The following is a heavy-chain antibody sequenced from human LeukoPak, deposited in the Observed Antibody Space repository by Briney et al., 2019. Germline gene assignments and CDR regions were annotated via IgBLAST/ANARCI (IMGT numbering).Heavy chain of an antibody. CDR1: GGSISSGDYY. V-gene: IGHV4-61*08. CDR3: ARGLGVAARRFDY. D-gene: IGHD6-6*01. J-gene: IGHJ4*02. CDR2: IYYSGST. Sequence: SETLSLTCTVSGGSISSGDYYWSWIRQPPGKGLEWIGYIYYSGSTNYNPSLKSRVTISVDTSKNQFSLKLSSVAAADTAVYYCARGLGVAARRFDYWGQGTLVTVSS.